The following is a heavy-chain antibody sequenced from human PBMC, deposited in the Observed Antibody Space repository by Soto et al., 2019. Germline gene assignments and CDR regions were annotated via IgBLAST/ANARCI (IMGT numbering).Heavy chain of an antibody. D-gene: IGHD5-12*01. Sequence: EVQLLESGGGFVQPGGSLRLSCAASGFIFSNYAMTWVRQAPGKGLEWVSAITRTGSSTYYADSVKGRFTISRDNSKNTLYLQINSLTAEDTAVYYCAKGAEGYVVSSLDSWGQGTLVTVSS. CDR1: GFIFSNYA. CDR2: ITRTGSST. CDR3: AKGAEGYVVSSLDS. V-gene: IGHV3-23*01. J-gene: IGHJ4*02.